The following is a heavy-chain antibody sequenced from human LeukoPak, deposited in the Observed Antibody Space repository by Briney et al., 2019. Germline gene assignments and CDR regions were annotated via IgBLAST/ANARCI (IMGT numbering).Heavy chain of an antibody. V-gene: IGHV4-34*01. CDR3: ARTQIYGSGSYYIGNYYYYGMDV. CDR2: INHSGST. CDR1: GGSLSGYY. J-gene: IGHJ6*04. Sequence: SETLSLTCAVYGGSLSGYYWSWIRQPPGKGLEWIGEINHSGSTNYNPSLKSRVTISVDTSKNQFSLKLSSVTAADTAVYYCARTQIYGSGSYYIGNYYYYGMDVWGKGTTVTVSS. D-gene: IGHD3-10*01.